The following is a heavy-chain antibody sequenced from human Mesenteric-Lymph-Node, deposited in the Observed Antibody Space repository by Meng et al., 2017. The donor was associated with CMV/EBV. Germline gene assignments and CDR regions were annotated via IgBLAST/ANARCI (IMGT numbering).Heavy chain of an antibody. CDR2: ITGNGPNS. J-gene: IGHJ4*02. V-gene: IGHV3-23*01. Sequence: GESLKISCAASGFIFSSYGMSWVRRAPGKGLEWVSHITGNGPNSYYADSVKGRFTISRDNSKNTLYLHMNSLRAEDTAVYYCAKSPFDTWGQGTLVTVSS. CDR1: GFIFSSYG. CDR3: AKSPFDT.